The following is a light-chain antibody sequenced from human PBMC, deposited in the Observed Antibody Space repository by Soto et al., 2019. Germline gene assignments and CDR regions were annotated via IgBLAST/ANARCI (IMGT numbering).Light chain of an antibody. Sequence: EIVLAQSPGTLSLSPGERATLSCRASQSVTNSFLAWYQQKPGQAPRLLIYGASRRATGIQDRFTGSGSGTYFSRTISRLVPEDFAVYYCQQYVSSPWAFGQGTKVEI. J-gene: IGKJ1*01. CDR3: QQYVSSPWA. CDR2: GAS. CDR1: QSVTNSF. V-gene: IGKV3-20*01.